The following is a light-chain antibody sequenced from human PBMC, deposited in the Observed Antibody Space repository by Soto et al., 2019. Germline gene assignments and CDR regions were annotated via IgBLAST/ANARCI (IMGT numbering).Light chain of an antibody. J-gene: IGKJ1*01. CDR1: QGISRW. Sequence: DIQMTQSPSTLSASLGDGVSITCRASQGISRWLAWYQQKPGKAPKFLIYDASNLESGVPSRFSGSGSGTEFTLTISSLQPDDFATYYCQQYSSYWTFGQGTKVDIK. V-gene: IGKV1-5*01. CDR3: QQYSSYWT. CDR2: DAS.